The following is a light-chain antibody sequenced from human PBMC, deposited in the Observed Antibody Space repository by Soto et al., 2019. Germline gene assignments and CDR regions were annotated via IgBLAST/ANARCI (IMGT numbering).Light chain of an antibody. CDR3: QQYNSYPYT. CDR2: DAS. Sequence: DIQMTQSPSTVSASVGDAVTITCRASQSISTWLAWYQQKPGKAPNLLIYDASTLESGGPSGFSGSGSGTEFTLTISSLQPDDSATYYCQQYNSYPYTFGQGTKVEIK. CDR1: QSISTW. V-gene: IGKV1-5*01. J-gene: IGKJ2*01.